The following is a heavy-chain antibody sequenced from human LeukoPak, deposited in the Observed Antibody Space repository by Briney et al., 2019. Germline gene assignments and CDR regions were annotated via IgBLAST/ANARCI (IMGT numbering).Heavy chain of an antibody. J-gene: IGHJ4*02. CDR2: IWYDGTNI. V-gene: IGHV3-33*08. CDR1: GFTFSDYV. Sequence: SGGSLRLSCAASGFTFSDYVMHWVRQAPGKGLEWLAVIWYDGTNIYYADSVKGRFAISRDNSKNTLYLQMNSLRAEDTAVYYCARARNNYDSSSYSALDYWGQGTLVTVSS. D-gene: IGHD3-22*01. CDR3: ARARNNYDSSSYSALDY.